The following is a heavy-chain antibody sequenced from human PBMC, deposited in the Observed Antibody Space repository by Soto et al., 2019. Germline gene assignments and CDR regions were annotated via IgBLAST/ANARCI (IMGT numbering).Heavy chain of an antibody. J-gene: IGHJ5*02. CDR2: IYHSGYT. CDR3: ARDSLTGNYFDP. Sequence: QMRLQESGSGLVKPSQTLSLTCAVSGGSISSGGYAWNWIRQPPGKGLEWIGYIYHSGYTSYNPSLKNRVTILVDKSKNQFSLTLSFVTAADTAVSYCARDSLTGNYFDPWGQGTLVTVSS. V-gene: IGHV4-30-2*01. D-gene: IGHD1-7*01. CDR1: GGSISSGGYA.